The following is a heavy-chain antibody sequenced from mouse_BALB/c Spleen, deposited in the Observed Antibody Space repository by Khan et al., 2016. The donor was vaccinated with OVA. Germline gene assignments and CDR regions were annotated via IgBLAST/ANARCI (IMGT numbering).Heavy chain of an antibody. J-gene: IGHJ2*01. Sequence: QVQLKESGAELVRPGTSVKLSCKTSGYIFTSYWIHWVKQRSGQGLEWIARIYPGTDNTNYNEKFKDRATLTADTSSSTAYFQLSSLKSEDSAVFFCAREEALYYLDYWGQGTTLTVSS. CDR1: GYIFTSYW. D-gene: IGHD3-2*02. CDR3: AREEALYYLDY. V-gene: IGHV1S132*01. CDR2: IYPGTDNT.